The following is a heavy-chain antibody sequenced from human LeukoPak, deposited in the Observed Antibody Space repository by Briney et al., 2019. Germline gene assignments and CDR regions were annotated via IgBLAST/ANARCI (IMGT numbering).Heavy chain of an antibody. Sequence: ASVKVSCKASGYTFTGYYMHWVRQAPGQGLEWMGWINPNSGGTNYAQKFQGRVTMTRDTSISTAYMELRSLRSDDTAVYYCARVRGSPGSSHDYWGQGTLVTVS. V-gene: IGHV1-2*02. J-gene: IGHJ4*02. CDR2: INPNSGGT. CDR1: GYTFTGYY. CDR3: ARVRGSPGSSHDY. D-gene: IGHD6-13*01.